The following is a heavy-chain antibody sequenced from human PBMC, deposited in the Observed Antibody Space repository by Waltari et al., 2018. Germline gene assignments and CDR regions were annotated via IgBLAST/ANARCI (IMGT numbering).Heavy chain of an antibody. CDR3: TTTYSPGVAAAGTDY. Sequence: EVQLVESGGGLVMPGGSLRLSCAASGFTFNNAWMNWVRPAPGQGLEWVGRIKARTDGGTTDYAAPVIGRFTISRDDSKNTLFLQMNSLKTDDTAVYYCTTTYSPGVAAAGTDYWGQGTLVTVSS. CDR2: IKARTDGGTT. CDR1: GFTFNNAW. J-gene: IGHJ4*02. V-gene: IGHV3-15*07. D-gene: IGHD6-13*01.